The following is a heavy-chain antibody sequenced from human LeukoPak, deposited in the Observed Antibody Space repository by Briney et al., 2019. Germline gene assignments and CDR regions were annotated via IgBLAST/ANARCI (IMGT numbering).Heavy chain of an antibody. Sequence: ASVKVSCKASGYTFTNYAMNWVRQAPGQRLEWMGWINAGNGKTKSSQRFQGRVTITRDTSASTAYMELNSLRSEDTAVYYCARGIWSSHNKDYYFDYWGQGSLVTVSS. D-gene: IGHD2-21*01. CDR1: GYTFTNYA. V-gene: IGHV1-3*01. J-gene: IGHJ4*02. CDR3: ARGIWSSHNKDYYFDY. CDR2: INAGNGKT.